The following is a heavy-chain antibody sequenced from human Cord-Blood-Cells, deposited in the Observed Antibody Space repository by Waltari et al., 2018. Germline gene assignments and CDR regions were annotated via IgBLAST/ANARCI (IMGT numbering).Heavy chain of an antibody. CDR1: VGSFSGYY. V-gene: IGHV4-34*01. CDR2: SNHSGSN. CDR3: ASTYCGGDCYSDY. Sequence: QVQLQQCGAGLLKPSETLSLTCAVYVGSFSGYYWRWIRQPPGKGLEWIGESNHSGSNNYNPALKSRVTIAVDTSKNQFSLKLSSVTAADTAVYYCASTYCGGDCYSDYWGQGTLVTVSS. D-gene: IGHD2-21*02. J-gene: IGHJ4*02.